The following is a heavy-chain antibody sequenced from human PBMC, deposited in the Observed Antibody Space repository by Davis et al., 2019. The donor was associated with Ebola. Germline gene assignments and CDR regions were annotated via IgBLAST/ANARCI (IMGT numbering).Heavy chain of an antibody. CDR2: SNSDGSST. Sequence: PGGSLRLSCAASGFTLSSYWMHWVRQAPGKGLVWVSRSNSDGSSTSYADSVKGRFTISRDNAKNTLYLQMNSLRAEDTAVYYCASLGAGRYYYYYYMDVWGKGTTVTVSS. CDR1: GFTLSSYW. CDR3: ASLGAGRYYYYYYMDV. V-gene: IGHV3-74*01. D-gene: IGHD3-16*01. J-gene: IGHJ6*03.